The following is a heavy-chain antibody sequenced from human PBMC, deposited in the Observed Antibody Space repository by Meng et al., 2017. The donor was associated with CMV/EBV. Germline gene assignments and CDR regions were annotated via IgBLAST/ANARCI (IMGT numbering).Heavy chain of an antibody. V-gene: IGHV1-69*05. CDR2: IIPIFGTA. Sequence: SVMVSCKASGGTFSSYAIIWVRQAPGQGLEWMGGIIPIFGTANYAQKFQGRVTITTDESTSTAYMELSSLRSEDTAVYYCARAYCGGDCYSGVSYYGMDVWGQGTTVTVSS. D-gene: IGHD2-21*01. J-gene: IGHJ6*02. CDR3: ARAYCGGDCYSGVSYYGMDV. CDR1: GGTFSSYA.